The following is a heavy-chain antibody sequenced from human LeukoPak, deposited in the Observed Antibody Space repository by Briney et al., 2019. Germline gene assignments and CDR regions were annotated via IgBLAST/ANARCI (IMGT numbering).Heavy chain of an antibody. Sequence: EASVKVSCKASGFTFTSSAMQWVRQARGQRLEWIGWIVVGSGNTNYAQKFQERVTITRDMSTSTAYMELSSLRSEDTAVYYCAARSVGRHSSSWHPTKYYFDYWGQGTLVTVSS. V-gene: IGHV1-58*02. CDR2: IVVGSGNT. CDR1: GFTFTSSA. D-gene: IGHD6-13*01. J-gene: IGHJ4*02. CDR3: AARSVGRHSSSWHPTKYYFDY.